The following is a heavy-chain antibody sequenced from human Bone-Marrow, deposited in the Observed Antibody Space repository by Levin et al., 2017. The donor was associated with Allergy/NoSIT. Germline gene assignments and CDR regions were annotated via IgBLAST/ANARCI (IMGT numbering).Heavy chain of an antibody. CDR1: GDSVTSGNYL. CDR2: MSYGGSA. CDR3: AREVIVTAATDAFDI. V-gene: IGHV4-30-4*01. Sequence: SETLSLTCTVSGDSVTSGNYLWSWIHQPPGKGLEWMGYMSYGGSAHYDPSLKGRVTISVDTSKNQFSLKLTSVTAADTAVYYCAREVIVTAATDAFDIWGQGTMVIVSS. J-gene: IGHJ3*02. D-gene: IGHD2-2*01.